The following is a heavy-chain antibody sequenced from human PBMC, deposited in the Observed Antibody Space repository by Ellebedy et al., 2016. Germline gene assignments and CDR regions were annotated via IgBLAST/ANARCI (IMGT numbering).Heavy chain of an antibody. CDR1: GYSFTTYA. Sequence: ASVKVSCKASGYSFTTYAMNWVRQAPGQGPEWMGWINTNTGNPTYAHGFTGRLVFSLDTSVSTAYLQISRLEAEDTAEYYCARGIAVAGRYYDGMDVWGQGTTVTVSS. V-gene: IGHV7-4-1*02. CDR2: INTNTGNP. J-gene: IGHJ6*02. CDR3: ARGIAVAGRYYDGMDV. D-gene: IGHD6-19*01.